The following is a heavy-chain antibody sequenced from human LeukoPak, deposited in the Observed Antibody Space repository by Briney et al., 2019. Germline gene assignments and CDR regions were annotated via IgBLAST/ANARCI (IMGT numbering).Heavy chain of an antibody. V-gene: IGHV3-30*18. D-gene: IGHD5/OR15-5a*01. CDR2: MAADGYDI. CDR1: GFIFSIYG. J-gene: IGHJ4*02. CDR3: AKAAVYSVNWTPFDD. Sequence: PGRSLRLSCAASGFIFSIYGMHWVRQVPGKGLEWVALMAADGYDIYYADSVKGRFTISRDNSKNTLYLQMNSLTTEDTAVYYCAKAAVYSVNWTPFDDWGQGTLVTVSS.